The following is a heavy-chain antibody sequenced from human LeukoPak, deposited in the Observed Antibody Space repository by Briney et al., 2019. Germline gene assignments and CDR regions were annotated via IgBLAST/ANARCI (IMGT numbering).Heavy chain of an antibody. CDR1: GGSISSGSYY. D-gene: IGHD3-22*01. V-gene: IGHV4-61*02. CDR2: IYTSGST. J-gene: IGHJ4*02. CDR3: ARSGYYYDSSGYYYNYFDY. Sequence: SQTLSLTCTVSGGSISSGSYYWSCIRQPAGKGLEWIGRIYTSGSTNYNPSLKSRVTISVDTSKNQFSLKLSSVTAADTAVYYCARSGYYYDSSGYYYNYFDYWGQGTLVTASS.